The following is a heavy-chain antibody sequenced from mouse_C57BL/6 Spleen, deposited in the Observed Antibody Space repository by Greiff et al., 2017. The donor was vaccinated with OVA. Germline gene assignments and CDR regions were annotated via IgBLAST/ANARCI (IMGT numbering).Heavy chain of an antibody. CDR1: GFTFSSYG. D-gene: IGHD1-1*01. J-gene: IGHJ1*03. V-gene: IGHV5-6*01. CDR3: ARRNYGSSSTYFDA. CDR2: ISSGGSYT. Sequence: EVMLVESGGDLVKPGGSLKLSCAASGFTFSSYGMSWVRQTPDKRLEWVATISSGGSYTYYPDSVKGRFTISRDNAKNTLYLQMSSLKSEDTAMYYCARRNYGSSSTYFDAWGTGTTVTVSS.